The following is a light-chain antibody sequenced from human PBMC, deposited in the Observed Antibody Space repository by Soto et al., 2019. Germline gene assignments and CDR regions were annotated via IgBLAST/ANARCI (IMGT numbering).Light chain of an antibody. Sequence: QSALTQPASVSGSPGQSITISCTGTSSDVGAYNYVSWYQQYPGKAPKVIIFEVRKRPSGVSNRFSGSKSGDTASLTISGLQAEDEADYYCSSYRSSTTFVFGTGTKLPS. V-gene: IGLV2-14*01. J-gene: IGLJ1*01. CDR1: SSDVGAYNY. CDR2: EVR. CDR3: SSYRSSTTFV.